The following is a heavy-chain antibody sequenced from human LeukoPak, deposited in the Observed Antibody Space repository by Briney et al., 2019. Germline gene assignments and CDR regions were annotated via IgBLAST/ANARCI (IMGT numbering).Heavy chain of an antibody. J-gene: IGHJ4*02. CDR1: GYIFANYG. Sequence: ASVKVSCKASGYIFANYGFSWVRQAPGQGLEGMGWISADNHNTKYAQKFQDRVTMTDDRSTSTVYMELRSLISNDTAVYYCARDRRGYSAYDGEGFDYWGQGTLVTVSS. CDR3: ARDRRGYSAYDGEGFDY. V-gene: IGHV1-18*04. D-gene: IGHD5-12*01. CDR2: ISADNHNT.